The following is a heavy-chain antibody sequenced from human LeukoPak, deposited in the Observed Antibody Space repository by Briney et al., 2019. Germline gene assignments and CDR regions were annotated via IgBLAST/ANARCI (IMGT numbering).Heavy chain of an antibody. J-gene: IGHJ4*02. Sequence: GGSLRLSCAASGFTFSSYAMSWVRQAPGKGLEWVSAISGSGGSTYYADSVKGRFTISRDNSKNTLYLQMNSLRAEDTAVYYCARDGIVVVPAAIRRWGQGTLVTVSS. CDR2: ISGSGGST. CDR3: ARDGIVVVPAAIRR. CDR1: GFTFSSYA. V-gene: IGHV3-23*01. D-gene: IGHD2-2*02.